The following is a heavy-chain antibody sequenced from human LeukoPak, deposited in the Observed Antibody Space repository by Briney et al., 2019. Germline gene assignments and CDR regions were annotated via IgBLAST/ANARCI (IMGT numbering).Heavy chain of an antibody. D-gene: IGHD5-24*01. CDR3: AKSFGDGYLPGDD. CDR2: VTYDGNDK. V-gene: IGHV3-30*19. CDR1: GFTFSLYG. J-gene: IGHJ4*02. Sequence: PGGSLRLSCAASGFTFSLYGMHWVRQAPGKGLEWVAIVTYDGNDKYYADSVKGRFSISRDNSRNTLYLQMNSLRDEDTALYHCAKSFGDGYLPGDDWGQGTLVTVSS.